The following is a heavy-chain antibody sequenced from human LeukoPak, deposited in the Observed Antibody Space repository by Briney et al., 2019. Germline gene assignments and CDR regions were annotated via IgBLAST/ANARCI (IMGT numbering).Heavy chain of an antibody. D-gene: IGHD3-3*01. J-gene: IGHJ3*02. Sequence: PGGSLRLSCAASGFTFSSYAMSWVRQAPGKGLEWVSAISGSGGSTYYADSVKGRFTISRDNSKNTLYLQMNSLRAEDTAVYYCAKGKTYYDFWSGRSDDAFDIWGQGTMVTVSS. CDR3: AKGKTYYDFWSGRSDDAFDI. V-gene: IGHV3-23*01. CDR2: ISGSGGST. CDR1: GFTFSSYA.